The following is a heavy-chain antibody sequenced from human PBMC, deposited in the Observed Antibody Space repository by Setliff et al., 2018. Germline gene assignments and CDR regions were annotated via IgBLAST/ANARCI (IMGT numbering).Heavy chain of an antibody. V-gene: IGHV4-59*08. Sequence: SETLSLTCSVAGGSISPYYWIWIRQSPGKGLEWIGYIFYSGSARYNPSLESRVTMSVDTSKNQISLKLTSVTAADTAVYYCARQDRCYDRSVFVEYFQHWGQGALVTVSS. CDR2: IFYSGSA. CDR3: ARQDRCYDRSVFVEYFQH. J-gene: IGHJ1*01. CDR1: GGSISPYY. D-gene: IGHD3-22*01.